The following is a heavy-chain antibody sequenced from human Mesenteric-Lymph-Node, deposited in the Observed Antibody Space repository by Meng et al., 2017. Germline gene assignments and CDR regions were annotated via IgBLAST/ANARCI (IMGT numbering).Heavy chain of an antibody. D-gene: IGHD2-8*02. CDR1: GYTFTRNF. Sequence: ASVKVSCKASGYTFTRNFLHWVRQAPGQGLEWMGIIRPGGIGTAYAQKFQGRVTMTKDTSTSTVYMELSSLRSEDTAVYYCARDRHCSGGDCHSSAFDIWGQGTMVTVSS. CDR3: ARDRHCSGGDCHSSAFDI. J-gene: IGHJ3*02. CDR2: IRPGGIGT. V-gene: IGHV1-46*01.